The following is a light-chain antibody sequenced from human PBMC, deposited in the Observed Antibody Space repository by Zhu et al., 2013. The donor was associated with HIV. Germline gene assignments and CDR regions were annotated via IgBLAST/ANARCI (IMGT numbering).Light chain of an antibody. CDR2: EVS. CDR1: SSDIGGYKY. V-gene: IGLV2-14*01. Sequence: QSALTQPASVSGSPGQSITISCTGTSSDIGGYKYVSWYQQHPGKAPKLMIYEVSNRPSGVSKRFSGSKSGNTASLTISGLQAEDEADYYCSSYTSSSTPRVFGGGTKLTVL. CDR3: SSYTSSSTPRV. J-gene: IGLJ2*01.